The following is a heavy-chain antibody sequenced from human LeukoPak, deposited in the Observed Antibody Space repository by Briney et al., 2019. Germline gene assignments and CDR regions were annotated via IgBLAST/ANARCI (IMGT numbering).Heavy chain of an antibody. Sequence: AGGSLRLSCAASGFTLSSFAMHWLPQAPGKGREWVAVISYGGSNKYYADSVKGRFTISRDNSKNTLYLQMNSLRAEDTAVYYCARDRGIAVAGNYFDYWGQGTLVTVSS. J-gene: IGHJ4*02. V-gene: IGHV3-30*04. CDR2: ISYGGSNK. D-gene: IGHD6-19*01. CDR3: ARDRGIAVAGNYFDY. CDR1: GFTLSSFA.